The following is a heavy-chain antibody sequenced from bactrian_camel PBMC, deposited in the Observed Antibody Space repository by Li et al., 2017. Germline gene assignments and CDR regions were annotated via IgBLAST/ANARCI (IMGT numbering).Heavy chain of an antibody. CDR1: GYNGTAYC. V-gene: IGHV3S40*01. Sequence: VQLVESGGGSVQAGGSLRLSCGASGYNGTAYCMGWFRLAPGKEREGVAVIYTATYPGDSRAYYADSVKGRFNISQDRAKTVLYLQMSSLKPEDAATYYCAMRPLISGAPPLTSAQYTFWGQGTQVTVS. CDR2: IYTATYPGDSRA. CDR3: AMRPLISGAPPLTSAQYTF. D-gene: IGHD7*01. J-gene: IGHJ4*01.